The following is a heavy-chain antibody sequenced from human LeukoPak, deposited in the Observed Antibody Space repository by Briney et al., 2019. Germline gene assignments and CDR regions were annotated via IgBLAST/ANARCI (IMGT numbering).Heavy chain of an antibody. D-gene: IGHD1-26*01. CDR1: GFTFSSYG. CDR2: TWYDGDNK. CDR3: ARDDGSYQGYYYYGMDV. V-gene: IGHV3-33*01. Sequence: GGSLRLSCAASGFTFSSYGFHWVRQAPGKGLEWVALTWYDGDNKYYADSVKGRFTISRDNSKNTLYLQMNSLRAEDTAVYYCARDDGSYQGYYYYGMDVWGQGTTVTVSS. J-gene: IGHJ6*02.